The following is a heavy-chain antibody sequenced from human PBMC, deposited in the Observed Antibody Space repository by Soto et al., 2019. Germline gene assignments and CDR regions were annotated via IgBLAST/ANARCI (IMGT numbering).Heavy chain of an antibody. CDR1: GFTFSSYA. Sequence: PGGSLRLSCAASGFTFSSYAMSWGRQAPGKGLEWVSAISGSGGSTYYADSVKCRFTISRDHSKNTLYLQMNSLRAEDTAVYYCVNHYYYGSGSYSPLDYWGQVTLVTVSS. CDR3: VNHYYYGSGSYSPLDY. J-gene: IGHJ4*02. V-gene: IGHV3-23*01. CDR2: ISGSGGST. D-gene: IGHD3-10*01.